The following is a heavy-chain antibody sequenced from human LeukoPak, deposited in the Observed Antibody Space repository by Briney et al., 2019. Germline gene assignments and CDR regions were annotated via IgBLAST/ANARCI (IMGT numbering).Heavy chain of an antibody. D-gene: IGHD2-15*01. CDR2: ISSSSSAI. Sequence: PGGSLRLSCAASGFTFSSYSMNWVRQAPGKGLEWLSYISSSSSAIYYADSVKGRFTISRDNAKNSLYLQINSLRAEDTAVYYCARDWAWSFDYWGQGTLVTVSS. CDR1: GFTFSSYS. J-gene: IGHJ4*02. V-gene: IGHV3-48*01. CDR3: ARDWAWSFDY.